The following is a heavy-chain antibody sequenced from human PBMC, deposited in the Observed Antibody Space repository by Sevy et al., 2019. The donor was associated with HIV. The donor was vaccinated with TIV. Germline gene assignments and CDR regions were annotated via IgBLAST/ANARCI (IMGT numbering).Heavy chain of an antibody. D-gene: IGHD3-22*01. Sequence: ASVKVSCKASGFTFTSSAVQWVRQARGQRLEWIGWIVVGSGNTNYAQKFQERVTITRDMSTSTANMELSSMRSEDTAVYYCAETSDYDSSGYYRLTYYGMDVWGQGTTVTVSS. CDR3: AETSDYDSSGYYRLTYYGMDV. V-gene: IGHV1-58*01. CDR1: GFTFTSSA. CDR2: IVVGSGNT. J-gene: IGHJ6*02.